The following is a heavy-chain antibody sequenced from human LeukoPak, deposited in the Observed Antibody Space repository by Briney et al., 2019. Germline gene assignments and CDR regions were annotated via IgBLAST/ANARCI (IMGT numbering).Heavy chain of an antibody. D-gene: IGHD6-19*01. CDR3: AGGPGWLTTD. V-gene: IGHV3-7*01. J-gene: IGHJ4*02. CDR1: GFTFSTYA. CDR2: IKQDGSVE. Sequence: GGSLRLSCAASGFTFSTYAMSWVRQAPGKGLEWVANIKQDGSVEKYVDSVKGRFTISRDNAKNSLYLQMNSLRAEDTAIYYCAGGPGWLTTDWGQGTLVTVSS.